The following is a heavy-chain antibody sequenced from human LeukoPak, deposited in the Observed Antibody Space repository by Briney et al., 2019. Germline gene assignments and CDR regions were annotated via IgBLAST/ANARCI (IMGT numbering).Heavy chain of an antibody. CDR3: ARPTAGYDSSGYDAFDI. CDR2: ISAYNGKT. Sequence: ASVKVSCKASGYTFTSYGISWVRQAPGQGLEWMGWISAYNGKTNYAQKLQGRVTMTTDTSTSTAYMELRSLRSDDTAVYYCARPTAGYDSSGYDAFDIWGQGTMVTVSS. J-gene: IGHJ3*02. V-gene: IGHV1-18*01. CDR1: GYTFTSYG. D-gene: IGHD3-22*01.